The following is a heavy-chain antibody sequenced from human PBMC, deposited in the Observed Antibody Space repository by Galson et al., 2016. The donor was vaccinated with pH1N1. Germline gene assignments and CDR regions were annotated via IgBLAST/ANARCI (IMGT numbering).Heavy chain of an antibody. J-gene: IGHJ5*02. CDR3: ARHRLVRDISMGGWFDP. Sequence: LSLTCSVSGDSIRSSTFYWGWTRQPPGQGLGWIGSFFYSENTYYNPSLKGRVTISVDASTNQFSLKLNSVTAADTAVYYCARHRLVRDISMGGWFDPWGQGTQVSVSS. CDR2: FFYSENT. V-gene: IGHV4-39*01. D-gene: IGHD1-26*01. CDR1: GDSIRSSTFY.